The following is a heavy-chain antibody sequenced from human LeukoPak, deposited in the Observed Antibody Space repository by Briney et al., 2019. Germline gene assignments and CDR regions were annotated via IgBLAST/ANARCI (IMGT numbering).Heavy chain of an antibody. D-gene: IGHD3-10*01. Sequence: SVKVSCKASGGTFSSYAISWVRQAPGQGLEWMGGIMPIFGTANYAQKFQGRVTITADESTSTACMEVSSLRSEDTAVYYCARTYYYGSGSYNQFDYWGQGTLVTVSS. J-gene: IGHJ4*02. CDR3: ARTYYYGSGSYNQFDY. CDR1: GGTFSSYA. V-gene: IGHV1-69*13. CDR2: IMPIFGTA.